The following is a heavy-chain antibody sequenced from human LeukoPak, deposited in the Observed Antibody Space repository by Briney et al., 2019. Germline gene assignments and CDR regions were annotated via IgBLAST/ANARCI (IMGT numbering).Heavy chain of an antibody. Sequence: SETLSLTCTVSGVSISSYYWSWIRQPPGKGLEWIGYIYYSGSTNYNPSLKSRVTISVDTSKNQFSLKLSSVTAADTAVYYCARHHPSKLDAFDIWGQGTMVTVSS. CDR3: ARHHPSKLDAFDI. J-gene: IGHJ3*02. V-gene: IGHV4-59*08. CDR1: GVSISSYY. CDR2: IYYSGST.